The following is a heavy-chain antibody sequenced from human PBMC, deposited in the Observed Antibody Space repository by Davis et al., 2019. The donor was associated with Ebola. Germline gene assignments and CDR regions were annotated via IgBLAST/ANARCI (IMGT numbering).Heavy chain of an antibody. CDR1: GYTFTGYY. J-gene: IGHJ6*02. CDR2: INPTSGGT. Sequence: GESLKVSCKASGYTFTGYYMHWVRQAPGQGLEWMGWINPTSGGTNHAQKFQGWVTMTRDTSISTAYMELSRLRSDDTAVYYCAREKKLGSGMDVWGQGTTVTVSS. D-gene: IGHD6-13*01. CDR3: AREKKLGSGMDV. V-gene: IGHV1-2*04.